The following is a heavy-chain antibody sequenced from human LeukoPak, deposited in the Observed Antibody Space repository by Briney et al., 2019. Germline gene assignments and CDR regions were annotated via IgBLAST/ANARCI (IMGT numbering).Heavy chain of an antibody. J-gene: IGHJ4*02. CDR3: ARVVSVAGTRHIAVGVFGY. V-gene: IGHV1-8*03. Sequence: ASVKVSCKASGYTFTSYDINWVRQATGQGLEWMGWMNPNSGNTGYAQKFKGRVTITRNTSISTAYMELSSLRSEDTAVYYCARVVSVAGTRHIAVGVFGYWGQGTLVTVSS. CDR1: GYTFTSYD. CDR2: MNPNSGNT. D-gene: IGHD6-19*01.